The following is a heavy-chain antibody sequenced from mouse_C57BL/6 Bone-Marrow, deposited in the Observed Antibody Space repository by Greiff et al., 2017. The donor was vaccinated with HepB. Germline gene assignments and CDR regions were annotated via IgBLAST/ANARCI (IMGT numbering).Heavy chain of an antibody. J-gene: IGHJ4*01. CDR1: GYTFTSYW. CDR3: ARRYYKAMDY. V-gene: IGHV1-69*01. D-gene: IGHD2-12*01. Sequence: VQLQQPGAELVMPGASVKLSCKASGYTFTSYWMHWVKQRPGQGLEWIGEIDPSDSYTNYNQKFKGKSTLTVDKSSSTAYMQLSSLTYEDSAVYYCARRYYKAMDYWGQGTSVTVSS. CDR2: IDPSDSYT.